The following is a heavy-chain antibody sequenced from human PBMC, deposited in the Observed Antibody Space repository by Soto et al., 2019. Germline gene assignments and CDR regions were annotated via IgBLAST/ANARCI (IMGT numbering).Heavy chain of an antibody. V-gene: IGHV3-23*01. CDR1: GFTFGTYA. J-gene: IGHJ4*02. Sequence: GGSRRRSWAASGFTFGTYAMSWVRQAPGKGLEWVAAISVSGGNTYYADSVNGRFTISRDNSKNTRYLQMNSLRAEDTAAYYCARYSATYARYTFEYWGQGTLVTVSS. CDR2: ISVSGGNT. CDR3: ARYSATYARYTFEY. D-gene: IGHD5-12*01.